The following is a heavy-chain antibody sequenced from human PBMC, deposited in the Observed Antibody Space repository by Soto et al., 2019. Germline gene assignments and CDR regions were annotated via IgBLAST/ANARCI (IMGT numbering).Heavy chain of an antibody. D-gene: IGHD1-1*01. V-gene: IGHV4-34*01. J-gene: IGHJ3*02. CDR3: ARVERGTATTVVDAFDI. CDR2: MSHSGGT. CDR1: GGFVSSGSYY. Sequence: QVQLQQWGAGLLKPSETLSLTCAVYGGFVSSGSYYWSWIRQPPGKGLEWIGEMSHSGGTHFNPSLKSRVTISVDTSKNQFSLKMSSVPAADAALYYCARVERGTATTVVDAFDIWGPGTMVTASS.